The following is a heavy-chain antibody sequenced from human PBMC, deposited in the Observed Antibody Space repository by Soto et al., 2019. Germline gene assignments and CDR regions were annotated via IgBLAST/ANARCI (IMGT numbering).Heavy chain of an antibody. J-gene: IGHJ5*02. D-gene: IGHD5-12*01. CDR1: GGSISSSSYY. CDR3: ARRYSGYDLLNWFDP. CDR2: IYYSGST. V-gene: IGHV4-39*01. Sequence: PETLSLTCTVSGGSISSSSYYWGWIRQPPGKGLEWIGSIYYSGSTYYNPSLKSRVTISVDTSKNQFSLKLSSVTAADTAVYYCARRYSGYDLLNWFDPWGQGTLVTVSS.